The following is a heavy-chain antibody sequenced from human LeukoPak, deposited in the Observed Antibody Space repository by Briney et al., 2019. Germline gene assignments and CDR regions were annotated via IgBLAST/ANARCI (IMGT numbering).Heavy chain of an antibody. V-gene: IGHV3-23*01. D-gene: IGHD2-15*01. J-gene: IGHJ4*02. CDR3: AKSPLDYCSGGSCYPYFDN. CDR2: IGGSGGDT. CDR1: GFTFNNYA. Sequence: PGGSLRLSCAASGFTFNNYAMSWVRQAPGKGLEWVSGIGGSGGDTYYADSVKGRFTISRDNSQNTLYLQMNSLRTEDTAVYYCAKSPLDYCSGGSCYPYFDNWGQGTLVTVSS.